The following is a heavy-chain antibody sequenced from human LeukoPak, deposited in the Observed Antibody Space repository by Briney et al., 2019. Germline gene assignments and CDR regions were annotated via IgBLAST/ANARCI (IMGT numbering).Heavy chain of an antibody. Sequence: PGGSLRLSCAASGFTFSSYWMSWVRQAPGKGLEWVANIKQDGSEKYYVDSVKRRFTISRDNAKNSLYLQMNSLRAEDTAVYYCAREKGTPGDSIWWYFDYWGQGTLVTVSS. CDR3: AREKGTPGDSIWWYFDY. V-gene: IGHV3-7*01. D-gene: IGHD2-15*01. CDR1: GFTFSSYW. CDR2: IKQDGSEK. J-gene: IGHJ4*02.